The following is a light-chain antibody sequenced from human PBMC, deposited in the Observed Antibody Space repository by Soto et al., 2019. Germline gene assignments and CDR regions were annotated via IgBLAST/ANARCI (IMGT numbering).Light chain of an antibody. CDR1: QSVDNN. J-gene: IGKJ5*01. Sequence: EIVMTQSPVTLSSSAGESATLSCMASQSVDNNVAWYQQKPGQAPRLLIVGSFARATGIPARFSGSGSGSEFTLTIRGLQSEDFAVYYCQQYNDRPPITFGQGTRLEIK. CDR3: QQYNDRPPIT. V-gene: IGKV3-15*01. CDR2: GSF.